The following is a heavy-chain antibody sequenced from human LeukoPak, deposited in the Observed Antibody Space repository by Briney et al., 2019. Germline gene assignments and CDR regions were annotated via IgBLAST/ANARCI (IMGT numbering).Heavy chain of an antibody. Sequence: ASVTVSFKASGYTFSAYYMHWVRQAPGQGLEWMGWINPNTGGTKYAQKFQGRVTMTRDTSIDTAYMELNSLRPDDTAVYYCAKAGHYDFNWFDPWGQGTLVAVSS. V-gene: IGHV1-2*02. J-gene: IGHJ5*02. CDR1: GYTFSAYY. CDR2: INPNTGGT. CDR3: AKAGHYDFNWFDP. D-gene: IGHD2/OR15-2a*01.